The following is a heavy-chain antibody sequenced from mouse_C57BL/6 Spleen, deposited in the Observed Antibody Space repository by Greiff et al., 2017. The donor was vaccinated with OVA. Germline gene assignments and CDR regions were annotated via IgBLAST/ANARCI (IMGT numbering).Heavy chain of an antibody. D-gene: IGHD2-3*01. CDR3: ARRWLLHYYAMDY. Sequence: EVKLVESGGGLVKPGGSLKLSCAASGFTFSDYGMHWVRQAPEKGLEWVAYISSGSSTIYYADTVKGRFTNSRDNAKNTLFLQMTSLRSEDTAMYYCARRWLLHYYAMDYWGQGTSVTVSS. CDR1: GFTFSDYG. J-gene: IGHJ4*01. V-gene: IGHV5-17*03. CDR2: ISSGSSTI.